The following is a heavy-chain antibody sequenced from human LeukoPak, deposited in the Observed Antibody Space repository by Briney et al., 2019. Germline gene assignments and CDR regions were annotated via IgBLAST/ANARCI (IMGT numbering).Heavy chain of an antibody. D-gene: IGHD1/OR15-1a*01. J-gene: IGHJ4*02. V-gene: IGHV3-21*01. CDR3: ARGNKFDY. Sequence: PGGSLRLSCAASGFTFSSYSMNWVRQAPGKGLEWVSSISRSSSYIYYADSVKGRFTISRDNAKNSLYLQMNSLRAEDTAVYYCARGNKFDYWGQGTLVTVSS. CDR2: ISRSSSYI. CDR1: GFTFSSYS.